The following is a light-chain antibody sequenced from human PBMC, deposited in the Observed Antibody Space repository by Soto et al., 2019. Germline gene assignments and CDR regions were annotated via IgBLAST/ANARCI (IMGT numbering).Light chain of an antibody. CDR3: QQYNNWPAAT. CDR2: GAS. J-gene: IGKJ1*01. V-gene: IGKV3-15*01. CDR1: QSVSSN. Sequence: EIVMTQSPATLSVSPGERATLSCRASQSVSSNLAWYQQKPGQAPRLLIYGASTRATGIPARFSGSGSGTEVTLPSSSLQSRDFAVYYCQQYNNWPAATFGQGTKVEIK.